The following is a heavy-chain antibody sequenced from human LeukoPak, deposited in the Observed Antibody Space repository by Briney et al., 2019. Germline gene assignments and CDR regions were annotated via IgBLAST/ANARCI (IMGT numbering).Heavy chain of an antibody. V-gene: IGHV3-7*03. CDR2: IKQDGTEK. CDR3: ARVGYQLPTFDAFDF. CDR1: GFTFNHYW. Sequence: PGGSLRLSCAASGFTFNHYWLSWVRQAPGKGLEWVANIKQDGTEKYYVDSVKGRFTISKDNAKNSLYLQMNGLRAEDTAVYYCARVGYQLPTFDAFDFWGQGTMVTVSS. J-gene: IGHJ3*01. D-gene: IGHD2-2*01.